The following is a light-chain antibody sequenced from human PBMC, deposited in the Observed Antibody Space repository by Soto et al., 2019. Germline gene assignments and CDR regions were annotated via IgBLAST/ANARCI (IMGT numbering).Light chain of an antibody. J-gene: IGKJ1*01. CDR3: QQCYMGWT. Sequence: DIKMTHSPSTLSASVGGRVTITCRASQSIGRFLAWYQHQPGKAPKLLIYDASTLESGVPSRFSGTGSGTVFTFSITSLQPEDFGTYYCQQCYMGWTFGQGTKVDIK. CDR1: QSIGRF. CDR2: DAS. V-gene: IGKV1-5*01.